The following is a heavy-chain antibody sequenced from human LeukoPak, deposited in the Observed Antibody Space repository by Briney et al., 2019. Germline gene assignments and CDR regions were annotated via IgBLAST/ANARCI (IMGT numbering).Heavy chain of an antibody. D-gene: IGHD3-10*01. CDR1: GFTFSSYS. CDR2: ISSSSSYI. V-gene: IGHV3-21*01. CDR3: ARDRGGTHAFDI. J-gene: IGHJ3*02. Sequence: GGSLRLSCAASGFTFSSYSMNWVRQAPGKGLEWVSSISSSSSYIYYADSVKGRFTISRDNAKNSLYLQMNSLRAEDTAVYYCARDRGGTHAFDIWGQGTMVTVSS.